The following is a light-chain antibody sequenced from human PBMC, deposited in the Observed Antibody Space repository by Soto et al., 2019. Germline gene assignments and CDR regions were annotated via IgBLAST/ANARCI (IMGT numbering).Light chain of an antibody. CDR1: QSLSXY. J-gene: IGKJ2*01. CDR3: RQYGSSPSYT. V-gene: IGKV3-20*01. CDR2: GAS. Sequence: EIVLTQSPGTLSLSPGXXXXLXCXASQSLSXYLAWYQQKPGQAPRLLIYGASSRATGIPDRFSGSGSGTDFTLTISRLEPEDFAVYYCRQYGSSPSYTFGQGTKLEIK.